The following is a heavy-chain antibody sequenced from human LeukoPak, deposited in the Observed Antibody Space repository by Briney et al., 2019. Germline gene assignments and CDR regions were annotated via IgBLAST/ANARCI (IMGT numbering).Heavy chain of an antibody. V-gene: IGHV3-49*04. Sequence: GRSLRLSGTASGFTFGDYAMSWVRQAPGKGRGWGGFIRSKAYGGTTEYAASVKGRFTISRDDSKSIAYLQMNSLKTEDTAVYYCTRDSGGATIFDYWGQGTLVTVSS. CDR1: GFTFGDYA. D-gene: IGHD1-26*01. CDR2: IRSKAYGGTT. J-gene: IGHJ4*02. CDR3: TRDSGGATIFDY.